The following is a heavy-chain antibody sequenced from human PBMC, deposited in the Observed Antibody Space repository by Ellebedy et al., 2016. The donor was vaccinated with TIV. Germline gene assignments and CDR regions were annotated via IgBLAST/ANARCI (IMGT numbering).Heavy chain of an antibody. CDR2: INPTGGST. Sequence: AASVKVSCKASGYTFTSYYIHWVRQAPGQGLEWMGIINPTGGSTNYEQKFQGRVSMTRDTSTSTVYMELSSLRSEDTAVYYCGRVLGSYGWFDPWGQGTQVTVSS. V-gene: IGHV1-46*01. CDR1: GYTFTSYY. D-gene: IGHD3-16*01. J-gene: IGHJ5*02. CDR3: GRVLGSYGWFDP.